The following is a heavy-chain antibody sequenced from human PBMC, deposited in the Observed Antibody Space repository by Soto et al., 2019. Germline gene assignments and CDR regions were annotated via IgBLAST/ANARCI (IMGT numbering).Heavy chain of an antibody. Sequence: SETLSLTCAVSGGSISSSNWWSWVRQPPGKGLEWIGEIYHSGSTNYNPSLKSRVTISVDKSKNQFSLKLSSVTAADTAMYYCARDSNEGDSVAFDIWGQGTMVTVSS. CDR3: ARDSNEGDSVAFDI. V-gene: IGHV4-4*02. J-gene: IGHJ3*02. D-gene: IGHD2-21*01. CDR1: GGSISSSNW. CDR2: IYHSGST.